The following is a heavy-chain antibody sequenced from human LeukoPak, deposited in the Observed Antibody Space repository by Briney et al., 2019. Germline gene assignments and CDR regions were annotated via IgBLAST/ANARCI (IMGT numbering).Heavy chain of an antibody. CDR1: GYTFTSYG. CDR3: ATDSAWVGAAGTGSYYYYGMDV. D-gene: IGHD6-13*01. CDR2: ISAYNGNT. J-gene: IGHJ6*02. V-gene: IGHV1-18*01. Sequence: ASVKVSCKASGYTFTSYGISWVRQAPGQGLEWMGWISAYNGNTNYAQKLQGRVTMTTDTSTSTAYMELRSLRSDDTAVYYCATDSAWVGAAGTGSYYYYGMDVWGQGTTVTVSS.